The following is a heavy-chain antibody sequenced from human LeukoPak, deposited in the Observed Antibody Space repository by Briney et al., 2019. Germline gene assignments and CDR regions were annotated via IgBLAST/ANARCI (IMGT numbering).Heavy chain of an antibody. Sequence: PSETLSLTCAVYGGSFSGYYWSWIRQPPGKGLEWIGEINHSGSTNYNPSLKGRVTISVDTSKNQFSLKLGSVTAADTAVYYCARGMGIAVAGQVGATSGYDYWGQGTLVTVSS. CDR2: INHSGST. D-gene: IGHD6-19*01. CDR3: ARGMGIAVAGQVGATSGYDY. V-gene: IGHV4-34*01. CDR1: GGSFSGYY. J-gene: IGHJ4*02.